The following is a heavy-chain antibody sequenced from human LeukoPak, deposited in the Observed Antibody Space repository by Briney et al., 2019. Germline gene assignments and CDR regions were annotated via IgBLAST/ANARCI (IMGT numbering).Heavy chain of an antibody. D-gene: IGHD6-13*01. CDR3: ARGSYSSSWYKFDP. CDR1: GYTFTGYY. V-gene: IGHV1-2*02. CDR2: INPNSGGT. Sequence: ASVKVSCKASGYTFTGYYMHWVRQAPGQGLESMGWINPNSGGTNYAQKFQGRVTMTRDTSISTAYMELSRLRSDDTAVYYCARGSYSSSWYKFDPWGQGTLVTVSS. J-gene: IGHJ5*02.